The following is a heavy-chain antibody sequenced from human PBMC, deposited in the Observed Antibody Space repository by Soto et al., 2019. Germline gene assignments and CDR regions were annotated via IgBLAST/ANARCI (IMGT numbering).Heavy chain of an antibody. J-gene: IGHJ4*02. D-gene: IGHD2-2*01. CDR1: GFILNSAW. Sequence: EVPLVESGGALVNPGDSPTLSWAPSGFILNSAWIPWFPQAPGKGLGWVVGIKSWSDGGRVDTAAPVKGRFTISRDDSKNTFYLQMNSLKSEDTAVYYCTTWRREKSCTSVSCYGDGAYWGQGTLVTVSS. V-gene: IGHV3-15*02. CDR3: TTWRREKSCTSVSCYGDGAY. CDR2: IKSWSDGGRV.